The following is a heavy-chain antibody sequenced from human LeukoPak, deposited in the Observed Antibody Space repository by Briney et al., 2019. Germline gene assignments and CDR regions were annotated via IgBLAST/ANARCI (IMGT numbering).Heavy chain of an antibody. Sequence: PGGSLRLSCAASGFTFSRSWMTWVRQAPGKGLEWVGNINERGSEKYLVDSVEGRFTISRDNAKSSVYPQMNSLRAEDTAIYYCARDRAYSTHDYWGQGTLVTVAS. D-gene: IGHD6-13*01. CDR2: INERGSEK. J-gene: IGHJ4*02. CDR3: ARDRAYSTHDY. V-gene: IGHV3-7*01. CDR1: GFTFSRSW.